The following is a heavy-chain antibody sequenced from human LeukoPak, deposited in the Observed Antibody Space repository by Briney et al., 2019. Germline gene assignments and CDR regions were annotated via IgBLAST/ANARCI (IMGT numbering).Heavy chain of an antibody. CDR3: ARDEGIVVVPAAIRGEYNWFDP. D-gene: IGHD2-2*02. Sequence: ASVKVSCKASGYTFTSYDINWVRQATGQGLEWMGWMNPNSGNTGYAQKFRGRVTMTRNTYISTAYMELSSLRSEDTAVYYCARDEGIVVVPAAIRGEYNWFDPWGQGTLVTVSS. CDR1: GYTFTSYD. J-gene: IGHJ5*02. CDR2: MNPNSGNT. V-gene: IGHV1-8*01.